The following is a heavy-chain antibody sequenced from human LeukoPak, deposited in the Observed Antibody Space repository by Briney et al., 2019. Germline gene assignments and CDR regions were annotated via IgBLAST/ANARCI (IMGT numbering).Heavy chain of an antibody. D-gene: IGHD2-8*02. CDR1: GFTFSSYW. CDR3: ARIRAGGFDY. J-gene: IGHJ4*02. CDR2: INSDGSTI. Sequence: PGGSLRLSCVASGFTFSSYWMHWVRQAPGKGLVWVSRINSDGSTITYADSVKGRFTISRDNAKNTLHLQMNSLRAEDTAVYHCARIRAGGFDYWGQGTLVTVSS. V-gene: IGHV3-74*01.